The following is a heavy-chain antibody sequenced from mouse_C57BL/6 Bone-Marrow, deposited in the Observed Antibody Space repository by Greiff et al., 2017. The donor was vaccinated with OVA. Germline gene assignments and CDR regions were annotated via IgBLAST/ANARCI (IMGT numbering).Heavy chain of an antibody. CDR1: GYTFTSYW. J-gene: IGHJ2*01. CDR3: ARNYYGSSFYYFDY. CDR2: IYPGSGST. D-gene: IGHD1-1*01. Sequence: QVQLQQPGAELVKPGASVKLSCKASGYTFTSYWITWVKQRPGQGLEWIGDIYPGSGSTNYNEKFKSKATLTVDTSSSTAYMQLSSLTSEDSAVYYCARNYYGSSFYYFDYWGQGTTLTVSS. V-gene: IGHV1-55*01.